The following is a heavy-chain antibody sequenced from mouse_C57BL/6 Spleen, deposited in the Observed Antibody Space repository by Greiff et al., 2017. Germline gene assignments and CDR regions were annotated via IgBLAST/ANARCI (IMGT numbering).Heavy chain of an antibody. V-gene: IGHV5-9-1*02. Sequence: EVHLVESGEGLVKPGGSLKLSCAASGFTFSSYAMSWVRQTPEKRLEWVAYISSGGDYIYYADTVKGRFTISRDNAWNTLYLKMSSLKSEDTAMYYCTRYDYGFDYWGQGTTLTVSS. D-gene: IGHD2-4*01. CDR1: GFTFSSYA. CDR3: TRYDYGFDY. J-gene: IGHJ2*01. CDR2: ISSGGDYI.